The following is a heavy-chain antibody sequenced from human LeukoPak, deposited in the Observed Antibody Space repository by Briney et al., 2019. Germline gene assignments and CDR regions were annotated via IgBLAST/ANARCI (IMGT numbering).Heavy chain of an antibody. D-gene: IGHD3-22*01. CDR3: AKLDNYYDSSGYYSY. V-gene: IGHV4-38-2*02. J-gene: IGHJ4*02. CDR2: IYYSGST. Sequence: SETLSLTCTVSGYSISSGYYWGWIRQPPGKGLEWIGSIYYSGSTYYNPSLKSRVTISVDTSKNQFSLKLSSVTAADTAVYYCAKLDNYYDSSGYYSYWGQGTLVTVSS. CDR1: GYSISSGYY.